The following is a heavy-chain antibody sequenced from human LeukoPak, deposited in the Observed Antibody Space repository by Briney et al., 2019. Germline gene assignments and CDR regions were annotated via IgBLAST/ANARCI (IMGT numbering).Heavy chain of an antibody. CDR2: IYYSGST. J-gene: IGHJ3*02. D-gene: IGHD1-1*01. Sequence: TSETLSLTCTVSGGSISSYYWCWIRQPPGKGLEWIGYIYYSGSTNYNPSLKSRVTISVDTSKNQFSLKLSSVTAADTAVYYCARDGLTGGAFVIWGQGTMVTVSS. CDR3: ARDGLTGGAFVI. V-gene: IGHV4-59*01. CDR1: GGSISSYY.